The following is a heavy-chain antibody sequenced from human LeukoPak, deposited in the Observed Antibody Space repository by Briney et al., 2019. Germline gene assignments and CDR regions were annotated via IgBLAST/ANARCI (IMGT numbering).Heavy chain of an antibody. V-gene: IGHV4-39*07. Sequence: SETLSLTCTVSGGSISSSSYYWGWIRQPPGKGLEWIGSIYYSGSTYYNPSLKSRVTISVDTSKNHFSLKLSSVTAADTAVYYCARGDESSGYFYWGAFDIWGQGTMVTVSS. CDR2: IYYSGST. D-gene: IGHD3-22*01. CDR1: GGSISSSSYY. J-gene: IGHJ3*02. CDR3: ARGDESSGYFYWGAFDI.